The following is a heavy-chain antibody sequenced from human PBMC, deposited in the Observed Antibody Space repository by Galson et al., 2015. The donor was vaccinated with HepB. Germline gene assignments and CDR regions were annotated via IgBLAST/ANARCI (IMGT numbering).Heavy chain of an antibody. CDR3: AKDVRGVPGVPGAMYYFDY. V-gene: IGHV3-30*18. Sequence: SLRLSCAASGFTFSSYSMDWVRQAPGKGLEWVAVISYDGSNKYYADSVKGRFTISRDNSKNTLYLQMNSLRAEDTAVYYCAKDVRGVPGVPGAMYYFDYWGQGTLATVSS. CDR1: GFTFSSYS. J-gene: IGHJ4*02. CDR2: ISYDGSNK. D-gene: IGHD3-10*01.